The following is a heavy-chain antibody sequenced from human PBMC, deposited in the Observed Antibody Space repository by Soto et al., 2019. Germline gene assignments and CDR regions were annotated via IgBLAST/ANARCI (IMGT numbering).Heavy chain of an antibody. V-gene: IGHV4-31*03. CDR2: IYYSGSS. D-gene: IGHD6-19*01. CDR1: GGSISSGGYY. J-gene: IGHJ3*02. CDR3: ARERRLGRLDAFDI. Sequence: SETLSLTCTVSGGSISSGGYYWSWIRQHPGKGLEWIGYIYYSGSSYYNPSRKSRVTISVDTSKNQFSLKLSTVAAADTAVYYCARERRLGRLDAFDIWGQGTMVTVSS.